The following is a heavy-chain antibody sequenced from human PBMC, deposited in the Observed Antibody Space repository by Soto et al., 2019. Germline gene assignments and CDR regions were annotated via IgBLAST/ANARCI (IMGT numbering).Heavy chain of an antibody. CDR3: ARGSDASPDY. CDR1: DGSISSGGYY. V-gene: IGHV4-31*03. J-gene: IGHJ4*02. CDR2: IYYSGST. D-gene: IGHD2-15*01. Sequence: SGTLSPTCTVSDGSISSGGYYWGWIRQHTGKGLEWIGYIYYSGSTYYNPSLKSGATISVTPNRNQIYLKLSSVTATDTAEKCCARGSDASPDYWGQGTLVTVSS.